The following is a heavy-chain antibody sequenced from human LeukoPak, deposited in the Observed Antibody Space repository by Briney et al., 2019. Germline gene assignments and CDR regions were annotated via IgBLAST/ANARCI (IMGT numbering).Heavy chain of an antibody. CDR3: SRLGPGYCSETRWSVGAFDI. CDR1: GGSLTTYY. Sequence: PSETLSLTCTVSGGSLTTYYWTWIRQPPGKGLEWIGYIYYSGGTNYNPSLKSRVTISVDTSKNQLSLRLTSVTAADTAVYYCSRLGPGYCSETRWSVGAFDIWGQGTMGSVSS. CDR2: IYYSGGT. D-gene: IGHD2-15*01. V-gene: IGHV4-59*08. J-gene: IGHJ3*02.